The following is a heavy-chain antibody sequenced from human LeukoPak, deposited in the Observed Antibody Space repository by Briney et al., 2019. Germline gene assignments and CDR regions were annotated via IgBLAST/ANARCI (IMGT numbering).Heavy chain of an antibody. CDR1: GYTFTSYY. J-gene: IGHJ4*02. D-gene: IGHD3-16*02. CDR2: INPSGGST. CDR3: ARGMWVQYYDYVWGSYRLNPFDY. Sequence: ASVKVSCKASGYTFTSYYMHWVRQAPGQGLEWMGIINPSGGSTSYAQKFQGRVTMTRDTSTSTVYMELSSLRSEDTAVYYCARGMWVQYYDYVWGSYRLNPFDYWGQGTLVTVSS. V-gene: IGHV1-46*01.